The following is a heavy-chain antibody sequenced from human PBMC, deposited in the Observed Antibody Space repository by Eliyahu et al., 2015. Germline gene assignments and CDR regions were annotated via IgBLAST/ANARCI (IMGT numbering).Heavy chain of an antibody. CDR1: GGSXSSSSYY. V-gene: IGHV4-39*01. D-gene: IGHD2-15*01. Sequence: QLQLQESGPGLVKPSETLSLTCTVSGGSXSSSSYYXGXTRQPPGKGLEWIGSIYYXGRTYYXPSLKSRVTISVDTSKNQFSLKLSSVTAADTAVYYCARLGCSGGSCYGPMSYYYGMDVWGKGTTVTVSS. J-gene: IGHJ6*04. CDR2: IYYXGRT. CDR3: ARLGCSGGSCYGPMSYYYGMDV.